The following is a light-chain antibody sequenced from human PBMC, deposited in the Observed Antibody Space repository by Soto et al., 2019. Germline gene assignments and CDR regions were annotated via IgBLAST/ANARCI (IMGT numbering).Light chain of an antibody. CDR3: QQYNSYPYT. V-gene: IGKV1-5*03. CDR2: KAS. CDR1: QSISSW. Sequence: DIQMTQSPSTLSASVGDRVTITCRASQSISSWLAWYQQIPGKAPKLLIYKASSLESGVPSRFSGSGCGTEFTLTISSLQPDDFATYYCQQYNSYPYTFGQGTKLEIK. J-gene: IGKJ2*01.